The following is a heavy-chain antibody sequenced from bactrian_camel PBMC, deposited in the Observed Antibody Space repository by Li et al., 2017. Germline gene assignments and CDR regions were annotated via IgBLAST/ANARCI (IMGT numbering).Heavy chain of an antibody. V-gene: IGHV3S1*01. CDR1: AYTGANYC. Sequence: HVQLVESGGGSVETGGSLSLSCAVSAYTGANYCMAWFRQAPGKEREGVAAKYTGGGTTYYADSVHDRFAISNDNAKNTLSLEMNSLKPEDTGVYYCAAREWGDVDYARWVGYNYWGQGTQVT. D-gene: IGHD4*01. J-gene: IGHJ4*01. CDR2: KYTGGGTT. CDR3: AAREWGDVDYARWVGYNY.